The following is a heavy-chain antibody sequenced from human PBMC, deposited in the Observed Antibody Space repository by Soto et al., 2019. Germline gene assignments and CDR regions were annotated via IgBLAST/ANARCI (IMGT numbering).Heavy chain of an antibody. Sequence: SETLSLTCTVSGGSISSYYLSWIRQPPGKGLECIGYIYYSGSTNYNPSLKSRVTISVDTSKNQFSLKLSSVTAADTAVYYCARLNYYGSGSSLDAFDIWGQGTMVTVSS. J-gene: IGHJ3*02. CDR3: ARLNYYGSGSSLDAFDI. V-gene: IGHV4-59*01. D-gene: IGHD3-10*01. CDR2: IYYSGST. CDR1: GGSISSYY.